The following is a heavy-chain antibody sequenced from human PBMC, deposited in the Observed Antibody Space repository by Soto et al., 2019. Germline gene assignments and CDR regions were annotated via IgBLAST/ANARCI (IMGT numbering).Heavy chain of an antibody. D-gene: IGHD4-4*01. J-gene: IGHJ4*02. CDR2: IYWDDDK. CDR1: GFSLTTDGAG. V-gene: IGHV2-5*02. Sequence: QITLRETGPTLVNPTQTLTLTCTLSGFSLTTDGAGVGWIRQPPGMALEWLALIYWDDDKRYSPSLRSRLTITKDTSKNQVVLTMTNVDHVDTATYYCAHRPLDYNSYAPYFDYWGQGTLVTVSS. CDR3: AHRPLDYNSYAPYFDY.